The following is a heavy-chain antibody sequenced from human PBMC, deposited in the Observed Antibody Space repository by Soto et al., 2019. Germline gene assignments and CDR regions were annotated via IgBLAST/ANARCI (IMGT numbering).Heavy chain of an antibody. J-gene: IGHJ6*02. Sequence: HPGLSLRLSCSACVFTFNSYAMHWVRQAPGKGLEWVAIISYDGSIKYYADSVKGRFTISRDNSKNTLYLQMSSLRIEDTAVYYCARRYFHSSGYPSGYYSGMAVWRHGTTVTVS. CDR3: ARRYFHSSGYPSGYYSGMAV. CDR1: VFTFNSYA. D-gene: IGHD3-22*01. V-gene: IGHV3-30-3*01. CDR2: ISYDGSIK.